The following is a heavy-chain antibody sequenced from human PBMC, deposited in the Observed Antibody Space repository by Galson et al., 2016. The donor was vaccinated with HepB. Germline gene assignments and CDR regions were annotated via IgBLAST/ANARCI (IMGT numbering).Heavy chain of an antibody. CDR2: IYYSGST. J-gene: IGHJ4*02. Sequence: SETLSLTCTVSGASITYYYWSWIRQPPGKGLEWIGYIYYSGSTESNHSLKSRVTMSVDRSNNQFSLKLSSVTAEDTAVYYCSRGAAFGGVDSWGQGTLVTGSS. CDR3: SRGAAFGGVDS. D-gene: IGHD3-16*01. CDR1: GASITYYY. V-gene: IGHV4-59*01.